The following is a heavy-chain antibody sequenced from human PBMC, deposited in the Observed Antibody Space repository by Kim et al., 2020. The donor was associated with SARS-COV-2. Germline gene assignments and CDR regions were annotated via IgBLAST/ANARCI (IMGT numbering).Heavy chain of an antibody. J-gene: IGHJ4*02. Sequence: SVKGPFPISRDNAKNSLYRQTNSLRAEDTAVYYCARGPRYSSSWYDGMGYWGQGTLVTVSS. D-gene: IGHD6-13*01. V-gene: IGHV3-11*05. CDR3: ARGPRYSSSWYDGMGY.